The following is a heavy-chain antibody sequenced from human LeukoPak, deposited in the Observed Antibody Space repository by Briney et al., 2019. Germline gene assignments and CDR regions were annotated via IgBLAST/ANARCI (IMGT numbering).Heavy chain of an antibody. D-gene: IGHD1-7*01. Sequence: PSETLSLTCAVYGGSFSHYYWSWIRQSPGMGLEWIGEINDSGTINYNPSLMSRVTISVDKSKNQFSLKLSSATAADTAVYYCARRWNYGRNYYIDVWGKGATFSVSS. V-gene: IGHV4-34*01. J-gene: IGHJ6*03. CDR3: ARRWNYGRNYYIDV. CDR1: GGSFSHYY. CDR2: INDSGTI.